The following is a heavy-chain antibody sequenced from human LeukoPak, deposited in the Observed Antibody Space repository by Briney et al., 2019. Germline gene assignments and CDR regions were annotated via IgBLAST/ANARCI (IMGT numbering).Heavy chain of an antibody. V-gene: IGHV3-66*01. D-gene: IGHD3-3*01. Sequence: GGSLRLSCAASGFTVSSNYMSWVRQAPGKGLEWVSVIYSGGSTYYADSVKGRFTISRDNSKNTLYLQMNSLRAEDTAVYYCAKDVDSDFWSGYFMDVWGKGTTVTVSS. CDR2: IYSGGST. CDR1: GFTVSSNY. J-gene: IGHJ6*03. CDR3: AKDVDSDFWSGYFMDV.